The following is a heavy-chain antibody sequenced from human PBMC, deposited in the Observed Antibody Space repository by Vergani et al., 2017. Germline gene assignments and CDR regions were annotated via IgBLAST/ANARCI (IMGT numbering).Heavy chain of an antibody. CDR2: INPNTGGS. CDR3: ARGDYGILTGYRY. Sequence: QVQLVQSGAEVKKPGFSMRVSCKASGYTFIGYYMHWVRQAPGQGLEWIGWINPNTGGSNLAQNFQGRVTMTRDTSTSTVYMELSSLRSEDTAIYYCARGDYGILTGYRYWGQGTLVTVSA. CDR1: GYTFIGYY. V-gene: IGHV1-2*02. J-gene: IGHJ4*02. D-gene: IGHD3-9*01.